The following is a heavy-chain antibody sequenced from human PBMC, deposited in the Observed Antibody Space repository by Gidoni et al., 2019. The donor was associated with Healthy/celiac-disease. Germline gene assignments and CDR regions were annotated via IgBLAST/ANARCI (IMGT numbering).Heavy chain of an antibody. Sequence: QVQLVESGGGVVQPGRSLRLSCSASGFTFSNYAMHWVRQAPGKGLEWVAVISYDGSKKYYADSVKGRFTISRDNSKNTLYLQMSSLRAEDTAVYYCARARGIVGAMYAFDIWGQGTMATVSS. CDR3: ARARGIVGAMYAFDI. D-gene: IGHD1-26*01. J-gene: IGHJ3*02. CDR2: ISYDGSKK. V-gene: IGHV3-30-3*01. CDR1: GFTFSNYA.